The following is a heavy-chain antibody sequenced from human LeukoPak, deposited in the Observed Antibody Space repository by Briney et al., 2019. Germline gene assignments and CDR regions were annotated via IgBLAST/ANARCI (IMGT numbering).Heavy chain of an antibody. Sequence: GGSLRLSCAASGFTFSSYWMHWVRQAPGKGLVWVSRINSDGSSTSYADSVKGRFTISRDNAKNTLYLQMNSLRAEDTALYYCAKDIALAVAGVDYWGQGTLVTVSS. J-gene: IGHJ4*02. V-gene: IGHV3-74*01. CDR2: INSDGSST. D-gene: IGHD6-19*01. CDR1: GFTFSSYW. CDR3: AKDIALAVAGVDY.